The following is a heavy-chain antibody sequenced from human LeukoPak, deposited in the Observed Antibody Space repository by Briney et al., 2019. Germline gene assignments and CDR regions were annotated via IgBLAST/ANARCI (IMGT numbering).Heavy chain of an antibody. Sequence: SSVKVSCRASGYSFTSYGISWARQAPGRELEWMGWISTDNGNTNYVQNLQGRVSMTRDTFTSTVYMELRSLRSDDTAVYYCARAQSRTHWDGFDIWGQGTMATVPS. D-gene: IGHD5-24*01. CDR2: ISTDNGNT. CDR1: GYSFTSYG. J-gene: IGHJ3*02. CDR3: ARAQSRTHWDGFDI. V-gene: IGHV1-18*01.